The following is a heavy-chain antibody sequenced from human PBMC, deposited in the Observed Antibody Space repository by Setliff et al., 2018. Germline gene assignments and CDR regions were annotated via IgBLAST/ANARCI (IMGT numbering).Heavy chain of an antibody. CDR1: GLTLSHYW. J-gene: IGHJ6*03. CDR2: INFDGTST. CDR3: ARAADSYGPPRSYMDV. V-gene: IGHV3-74*01. Sequence: HPGGSLRLSCAGSGLTLSHYWMHWVRHGPGKGLVWVSYINFDGTSTNDADSGKGRFTISRDNAKNTVYLQLNRLRADDTAVYYCARAADSYGPPRSYMDVWGKGTTVTVSS. D-gene: IGHD5-18*01.